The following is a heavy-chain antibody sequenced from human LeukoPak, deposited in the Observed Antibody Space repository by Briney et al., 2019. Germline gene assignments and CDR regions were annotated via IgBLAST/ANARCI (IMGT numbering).Heavy chain of an antibody. V-gene: IGHV3-23*01. CDR1: GFTFSTYA. Sequence: PGGSLRLSCAASGFTFSTYAMSWVRQAPGKGLEWVSGISGSGGTTYYADSVKGRFTISRDNSKNTLYLQVNSLRAEDTAVYYCATYYYSRRQGDFQHWDQGTLVIV. J-gene: IGHJ1*01. CDR3: ATYYYSRRQGDFQH. D-gene: IGHD3-22*01. CDR2: ISGSGGTT.